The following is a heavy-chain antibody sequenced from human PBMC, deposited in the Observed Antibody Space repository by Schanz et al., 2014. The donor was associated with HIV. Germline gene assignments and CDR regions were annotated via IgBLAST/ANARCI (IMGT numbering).Heavy chain of an antibody. J-gene: IGHJ4*02. CDR2: IYSGDTT. CDR1: GFSVSGYY. V-gene: IGHV3-53*02. CDR3: ARDRCNGGSCGLDF. D-gene: IGHD2-15*01. Sequence: EVQLVETGGGLIQPGGSLRISCAASGFSVSGYYMDWVRQAPGKGLEWVSVIYSGDTTNYADSVKGRFTISRDDSKNTLYLQMNSLRAEDTAVYYCARDRCNGGSCGLDFWGQGTLVAVSS.